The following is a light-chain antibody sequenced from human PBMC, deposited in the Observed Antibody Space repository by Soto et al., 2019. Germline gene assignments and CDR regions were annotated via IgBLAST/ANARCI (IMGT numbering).Light chain of an antibody. CDR1: SSDVGGYKF. V-gene: IGLV2-14*01. J-gene: IGLJ3*02. CDR2: EVN. CDR3: LSYTSANTRV. Sequence: QSALTQPASVSASPGQSITISCTGTSSDVGGYKFVSWYQHHPGKAPKLMIYEVNNRPSGVSNRFSGPKSGNTASLTISGLQPEDEADYYCLSYTSANTRVFGGGTQLTVL.